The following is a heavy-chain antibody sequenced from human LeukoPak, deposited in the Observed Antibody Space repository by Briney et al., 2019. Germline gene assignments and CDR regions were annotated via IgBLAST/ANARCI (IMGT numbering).Heavy chain of an antibody. J-gene: IGHJ4*02. Sequence: GGSLRLSCAASGFTFSSYAMHWVRQAPGMGLQWVAVISYDGTNKYYADSVKGRFTISRDNSKNTLYLLMNSLRAEDTAVYYCARAGLYSYGWELRDFDYWGQGTLVTVSS. CDR2: ISYDGTNK. CDR1: GFTFSSYA. D-gene: IGHD1-26*01. V-gene: IGHV3-30-3*01. CDR3: ARAGLYSYGWELRDFDY.